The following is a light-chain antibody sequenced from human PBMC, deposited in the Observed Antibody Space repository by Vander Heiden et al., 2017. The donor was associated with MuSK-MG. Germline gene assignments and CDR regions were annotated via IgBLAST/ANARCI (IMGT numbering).Light chain of an antibody. V-gene: IGKV3-20*01. CDR3: QQYGDSPLT. J-gene: IGKJ4*01. CDR1: RSVSSSY. Sequence: ETILTQSPGTLSLSPGERATLPCRASRSVSSSYLAWYQQRPGQAPRLLIFGASNRATGTPDRFSGSGSGRDFTLTISRLEPEDFAVYYCQQYGDSPLTFGGGTKVEIK. CDR2: GAS.